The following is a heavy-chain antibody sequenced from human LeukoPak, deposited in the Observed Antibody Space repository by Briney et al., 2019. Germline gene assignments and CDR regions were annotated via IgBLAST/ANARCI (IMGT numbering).Heavy chain of an antibody. J-gene: IGHJ4*02. CDR1: GGSFSGYY. D-gene: IGHD3-10*01. V-gene: IGHV4-34*01. CDR2: INHSGST. CDR3: ARAQKWYYGSGSYYPYYFDY. Sequence: SETLSLTCAVYGGSFSGYYWSWIRQPPGKGLEWIGEINHSGSTNYNPSLKSRVTISVDTSKNQFSLKLSSVTAADTAVYYCARAQKWYYGSGSYYPYYFDYWGQGTLVTVSS.